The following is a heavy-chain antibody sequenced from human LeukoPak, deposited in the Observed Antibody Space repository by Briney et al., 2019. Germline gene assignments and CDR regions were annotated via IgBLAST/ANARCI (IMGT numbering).Heavy chain of an antibody. V-gene: IGHV1-8*01. J-gene: IGHJ4*02. CDR2: MNPSSGNT. Sequence: ASVKVSCKASGYTCTSYYINWVRQATGEGGEWMGWMNPSSGNTGYAQKFQGRVTMTSHTSISTDYLELSSLRSEATAVYYCATRAHYPDSSGSPGYWGQGTLVTISS. CDR3: ATRAHYPDSSGSPGY. CDR1: GYTCTSYY. D-gene: IGHD3-22*01.